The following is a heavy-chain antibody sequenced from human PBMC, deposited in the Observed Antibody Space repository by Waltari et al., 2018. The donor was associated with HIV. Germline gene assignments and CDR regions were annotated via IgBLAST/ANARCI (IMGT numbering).Heavy chain of an antibody. CDR2: MNPNSRNT. Sequence: QVQLVQSGAEVKQPGASVKVSCKASGYIFNNYDINWLRQATGHGLEWMGWMNPNSRNTGYAQKFQGRVTMTRDTSITTAYMELSSLKSEDTAVYYCARAVNAVGAPHWFAPWGQGTLVTVSS. J-gene: IGHJ5*02. D-gene: IGHD1-26*01. V-gene: IGHV1-8*01. CDR3: ARAVNAVGAPHWFAP. CDR1: GYIFNNYD.